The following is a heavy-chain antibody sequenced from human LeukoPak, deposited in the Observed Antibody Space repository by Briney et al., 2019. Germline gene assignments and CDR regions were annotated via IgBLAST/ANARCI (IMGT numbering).Heavy chain of an antibody. CDR1: GFTFSSYA. J-gene: IGHJ5*02. Sequence: GGSLGLSCAASGFTFSSYAMHWVRQAPGKGLEWVAVISYDGSNKYYADSVKGRFTISRDNSKNTLYLQMNSLRAEDTAVYYCARDRSPEYSSGLAWFDPWGQGTLVTVSS. V-gene: IGHV3-30-3*01. D-gene: IGHD6-19*01. CDR3: ARDRSPEYSSGLAWFDP. CDR2: ISYDGSNK.